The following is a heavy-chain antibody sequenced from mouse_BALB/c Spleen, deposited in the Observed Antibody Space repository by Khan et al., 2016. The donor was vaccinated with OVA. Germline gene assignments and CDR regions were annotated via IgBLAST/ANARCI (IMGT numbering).Heavy chain of an antibody. J-gene: IGHJ3*01. CDR1: GFTFSTYG. D-gene: IGHD1-1*01. CDR3: VRLDYYYDDEGLAY. Sequence: EVELVESGGDLVKPGGSLKLSCAASGFTFSTYGMSWVRQTPDKRLEWVATVSSGGSYTYYPDSVKGRFTISRDNAKNTLYLQMSSLKSEDTAVFYCVRLDYYYDDEGLAYWGQGTLVTVAA. V-gene: IGHV5-6*01. CDR2: VSSGGSYT.